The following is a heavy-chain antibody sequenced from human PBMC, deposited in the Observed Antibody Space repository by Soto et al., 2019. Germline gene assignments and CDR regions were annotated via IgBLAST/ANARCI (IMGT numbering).Heavy chain of an antibody. D-gene: IGHD3-22*01. CDR1: GFNFDDSA. CDR3: AKGRSSMIVVVMDY. V-gene: IGHV3-9*01. CDR2: ITWNSGQI. J-gene: IGHJ4*02. Sequence: EVQLVESGGALVQPGRSLRLSCVASGFNFDDSAMNWVRQVPGKGLEWVSGITWNSGQILYADSVKGRFTISRDNAKKSLYLELNSLRPEDTALYYCAKGRSSMIVVVMDYWGQGTPVTVSS.